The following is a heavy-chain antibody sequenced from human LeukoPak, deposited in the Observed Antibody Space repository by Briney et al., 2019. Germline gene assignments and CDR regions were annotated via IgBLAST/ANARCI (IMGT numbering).Heavy chain of an antibody. CDR2: ISYDGSNK. CDR1: GLTFSSYA. Sequence: AGGSLRLSCAASGLTFSSYAMHWVRQAPGKGLEWVAVISYDGSNKYYADSVKGRFTISRDNSKNTLYLQMNSLRAEDTAVYYCARRAGAYTHPYDYWGQGTLVTVSS. CDR3: ARRAGAYTHPYDY. J-gene: IGHJ4*02. D-gene: IGHD3-16*01. V-gene: IGHV3-30*04.